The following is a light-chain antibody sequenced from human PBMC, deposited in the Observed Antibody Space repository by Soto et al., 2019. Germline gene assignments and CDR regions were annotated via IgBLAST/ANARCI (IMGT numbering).Light chain of an antibody. Sequence: QSALTQPASVSGSPGQSITISCTGTSSDIGGYNLVSWYQQYPGKGPKLLIYEVSKRPSGVSNRFSGSKSGDTASLTIAGLQAEDEAEYYCCSYAGSSTFYVFGTGTKVTVL. V-gene: IGLV2-23*02. CDR3: CSYAGSSTFYV. CDR2: EVS. J-gene: IGLJ1*01. CDR1: SSDIGGYNL.